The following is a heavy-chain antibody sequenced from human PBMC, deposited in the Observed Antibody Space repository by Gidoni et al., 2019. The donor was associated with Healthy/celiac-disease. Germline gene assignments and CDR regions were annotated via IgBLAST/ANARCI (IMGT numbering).Heavy chain of an antibody. Sequence: EVQLVASGGGLVQPGRSLRLSCAASGFTFDDYAMHWVRQAPGKGLEWVSGISWNSGSIGYADSVKGRFTISRDNAKNSLYLQMNSLRAEDTALYYCAKDTLAYDFWSGYTFDPWGQGTLVTVSS. V-gene: IGHV3-9*01. CDR2: ISWNSGSI. CDR3: AKDTLAYDFWSGYTFDP. CDR1: GFTFDDYA. J-gene: IGHJ5*02. D-gene: IGHD3-3*01.